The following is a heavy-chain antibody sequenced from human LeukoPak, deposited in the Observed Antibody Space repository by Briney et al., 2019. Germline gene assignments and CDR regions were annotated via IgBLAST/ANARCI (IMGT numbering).Heavy chain of an antibody. CDR2: INHSGNT. D-gene: IGHD5-24*01. Sequence: SETLSLSCAVYGGSFSGDYWSWIRQPPGKGLLWIGEINHSGNTNNNPPLKSRVTMSVDTSKNQLSLNLTSVTAADTAVYYCARVHGHNLGTLDYWGQGILVTVSS. J-gene: IGHJ4*02. V-gene: IGHV4-34*01. CDR1: GGSFSGDY. CDR3: ARVHGHNLGTLDY.